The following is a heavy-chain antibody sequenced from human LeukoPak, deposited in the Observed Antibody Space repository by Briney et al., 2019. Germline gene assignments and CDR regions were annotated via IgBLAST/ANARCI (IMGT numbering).Heavy chain of an antibody. V-gene: IGHV1-18*01. Sequence: ASVKVSFKASGYTFTSYGISWVRQAPGQGLEWMGWISAYNGNTNYAQKLQGRVTMTTDTSTSTAYMELRSLRSDDTAVYYCARVPGYGSGSSRRNWFDPWGQGTLVTVSS. CDR3: ARVPGYGSGSSRRNWFDP. CDR2: ISAYNGNT. J-gene: IGHJ5*02. CDR1: GYTFTSYG. D-gene: IGHD3-10*01.